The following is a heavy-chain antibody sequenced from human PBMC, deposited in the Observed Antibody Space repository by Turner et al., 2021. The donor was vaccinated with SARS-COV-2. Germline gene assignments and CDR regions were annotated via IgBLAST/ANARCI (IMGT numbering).Heavy chain of an antibody. CDR3: ARLRYFDWSYYFDY. Sequence: QLQLQESGPGLVKPSETLSLTCTVSVCSISSSSYYGGWIRQPPGKGLEWIGSIYYSGSTYYNPSLKSRVTISVDTSKNQFSLKLSSVTAADTAVYYCARLRYFDWSYYFDYWGQGTLVTVSS. CDR1: VCSISSSSYY. V-gene: IGHV4-39*01. D-gene: IGHD3-9*01. J-gene: IGHJ4*02. CDR2: IYYSGST.